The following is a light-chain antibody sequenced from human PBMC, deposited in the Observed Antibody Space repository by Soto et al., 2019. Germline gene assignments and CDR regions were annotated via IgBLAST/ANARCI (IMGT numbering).Light chain of an antibody. V-gene: IGKV3-15*01. CDR3: QQYNNWPPWT. Sequence: EIVMTQSPATLSVSPGERATLSCRASQSVSSNLACYQQKPGQAPRLLIYGASTRATGIPARFSGSGSGTEFNLTFSSLQSEDFAVNYCQQYNNWPPWTFGHGTKVEIK. J-gene: IGKJ1*01. CDR1: QSVSSN. CDR2: GAS.